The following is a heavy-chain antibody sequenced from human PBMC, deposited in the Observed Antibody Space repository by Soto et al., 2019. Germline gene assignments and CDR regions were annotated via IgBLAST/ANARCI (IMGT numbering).Heavy chain of an antibody. Sequence: SETLSLTCAVYGGSFSGYYWSWIRQPPGKGLEWVGEINHSGSTTYNPSLKSRVTISVDTSKNQFARKLSSVTAADTAVYYCASITPLSSGVVMYYFDYWGQGTLVTVSS. J-gene: IGHJ4*02. CDR2: INHSGST. V-gene: IGHV4-34*01. CDR3: ASITPLSSGVVMYYFDY. CDR1: GGSFSGYY. D-gene: IGHD3-3*01.